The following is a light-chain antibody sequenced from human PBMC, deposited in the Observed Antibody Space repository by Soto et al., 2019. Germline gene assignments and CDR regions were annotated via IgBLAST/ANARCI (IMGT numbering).Light chain of an antibody. J-gene: IGKJ1*01. CDR1: QVIDNY. CDR3: QKYHSAPWT. Sequence: DIQMTQSPSSLSASVGDRVTITCRASQVIDNYLAWYQQQPGKVPRLLIYAGSILQTGVPSRFSGSGSGTDFTLTISSLQPEEVATYYCQKYHSAPWTFGQGTKVEIK. V-gene: IGKV1-27*01. CDR2: AGS.